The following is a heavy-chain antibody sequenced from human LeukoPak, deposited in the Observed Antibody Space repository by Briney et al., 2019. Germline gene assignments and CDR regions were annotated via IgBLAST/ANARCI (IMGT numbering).Heavy chain of an antibody. D-gene: IGHD2-15*01. J-gene: IGHJ4*02. CDR2: INAGNGNT. CDR1: GYTFTSYA. V-gene: IGHV1-3*01. Sequence: ASVKVSCKASGYTFTSYAMPWVRQAPGQGLEWMGWINAGNGNTKYSQKFQGRVTITRDTSASTAYMELSSLRSEDTAVYYCARVGSDCSGGSCFDYWGQGTLVTVSS. CDR3: ARVGSDCSGGSCFDY.